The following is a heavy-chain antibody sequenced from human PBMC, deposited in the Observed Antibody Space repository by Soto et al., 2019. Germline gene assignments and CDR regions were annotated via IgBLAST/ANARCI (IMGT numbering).Heavy chain of an antibody. CDR1: GFTFSSYS. D-gene: IGHD3-3*01. J-gene: IGHJ6*03. V-gene: IGHV3-48*01. CDR3: ARDPRDYDFWSGYYTYYYYYYMDV. CDR2: ISSSSSTI. Sequence: EVQLVESGGGLVQPGGSLRLSCAASGFTFSSYSMNWVRQAPGKGLEWVSYISSSSSTIYYADSVKGRFTISRDNAKNSLYLQMNSLRAEDTAVYYCARDPRDYDFWSGYYTYYYYYYMDVWGKGTTVTVSS.